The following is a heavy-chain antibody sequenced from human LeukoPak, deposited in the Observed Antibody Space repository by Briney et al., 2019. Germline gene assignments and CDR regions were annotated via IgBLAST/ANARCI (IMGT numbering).Heavy chain of an antibody. CDR2: VYYSGST. CDR3: ARHHYYYDSSGYYYEAYFDY. V-gene: IGHV4-59*01. D-gene: IGHD3-22*01. Sequence: PSETLSLTCTVSGGSISTYYWSWIRQPPGKGLEWIGYVYYSGSTNYNPSLESRVTISVDTSKNQFSLMLSSVTAADTAVYYCARHHYYYDSSGYYYEAYFDYWGQGTLVTVSS. CDR1: GGSISTYY. J-gene: IGHJ4*02.